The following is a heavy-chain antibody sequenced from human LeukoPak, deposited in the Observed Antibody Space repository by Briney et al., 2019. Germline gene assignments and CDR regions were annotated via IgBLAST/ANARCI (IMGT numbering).Heavy chain of an antibody. CDR2: VYYSGTT. V-gene: IGHV4-39*07. CDR3: AAWQNRLFDY. D-gene: IGHD2/OR15-2a*01. Sequence: SETLSLICTVSGGSISGSSYYWGWLRQPPGKGLEWIGNVYYSGTTYYSPSLKSRVTISVDTSKNQFSLKLSSVTAADTAVYYCAAWQNRLFDYWGQGTLVTVSS. CDR1: GGSISGSSYY. J-gene: IGHJ4*02.